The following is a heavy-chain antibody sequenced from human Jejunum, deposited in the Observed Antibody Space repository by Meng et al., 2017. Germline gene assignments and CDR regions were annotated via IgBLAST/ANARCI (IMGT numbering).Heavy chain of an antibody. CDR3: ARDWSCRDGYCFSGLLEF. Sequence: QVQLQESGPGLVRPSGTLTLTCSVSGDSISSNNRWTWVRQPPGRGLEWIGEIYHGGDTNYNPSLTSPVTISVDKSKNQFTLRLNSVTAADTAIYYCARDWSCRDGYCFSGLLEFWGQGILVTVSS. D-gene: IGHD2-15*01. J-gene: IGHJ4*02. V-gene: IGHV4-4*02. CDR2: IYHGGDT. CDR1: GDSISSNNR.